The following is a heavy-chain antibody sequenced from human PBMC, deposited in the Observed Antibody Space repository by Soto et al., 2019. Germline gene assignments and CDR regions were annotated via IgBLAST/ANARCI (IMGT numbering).Heavy chain of an antibody. CDR1: GFSLSTGGVG. J-gene: IGHJ6*02. D-gene: IGHD2-21*02. CDR3: AHSRCGGDCLQSYSSHYYYGMDV. Sequence: QITLKESGPTLVKPTQTLTLTCTFSGFSLSTGGVGVGWIRQPPGEALEWLALIYWDNDKRYSPSLKSRLTITTDASKNQVVLTITNMDPVDTATYYCAHSRCGGDCLQSYSSHYYYGMDVWGQGTTVTVSS. CDR2: IYWDNDK. V-gene: IGHV2-5*02.